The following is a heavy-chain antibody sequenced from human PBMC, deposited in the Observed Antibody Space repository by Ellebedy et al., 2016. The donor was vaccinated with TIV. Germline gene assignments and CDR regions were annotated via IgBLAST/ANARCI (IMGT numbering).Heavy chain of an antibody. J-gene: IGHJ4*02. D-gene: IGHD3-10*01. CDR2: FSTDGGST. Sequence: PGGSLRLSCAVSGFTFSSYEMNWVRQAPGKGLESVSAFSTDGGSTYYANSVKDRFTISRDNSKNTLYLQMGSLRAEDMAVYYCARFSYRRGVEIWGQGTLVTVSS. CDR1: GFTFSSYE. V-gene: IGHV3-64*01. CDR3: ARFSYRRGVEI.